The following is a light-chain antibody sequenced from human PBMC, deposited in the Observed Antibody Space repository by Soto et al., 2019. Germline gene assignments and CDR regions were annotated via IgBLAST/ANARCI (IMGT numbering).Light chain of an antibody. Sequence: EIVLTQSPATLSLSPGERATLSCRASQSISIYLAWYQQKPGQAPRLLIFDASNRATGIPARFSGSGSGTDFTLNISSLEPEDFAVYYCQQRSNWPITFGQGTRLEIK. J-gene: IGKJ5*01. CDR3: QQRSNWPIT. CDR2: DAS. CDR1: QSISIY. V-gene: IGKV3-11*01.